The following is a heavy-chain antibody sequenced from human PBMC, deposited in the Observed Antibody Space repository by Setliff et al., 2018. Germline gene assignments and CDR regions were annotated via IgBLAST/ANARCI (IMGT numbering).Heavy chain of an antibody. D-gene: IGHD3-3*01. J-gene: IGHJ6*03. CDR1: GASISGNSYY. CDR3: ARMSGFLYMDV. V-gene: IGHV4-39*07. CDR2: TYYGGST. Sequence: PSETLSLTCTVSGASISGNSYYWAWIRQPPGKGLEWIASTYYGGSTNYNPSLKSRVTISVDTSKNQFSLKLSSVTAADTAVYYCARMSGFLYMDVWGKGTTVTVSS.